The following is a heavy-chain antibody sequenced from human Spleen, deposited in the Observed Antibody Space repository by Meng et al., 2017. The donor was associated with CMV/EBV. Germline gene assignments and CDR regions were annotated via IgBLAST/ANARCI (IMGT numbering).Heavy chain of an antibody. CDR2: ISPGDSDT. J-gene: IGHJ2*01. CDR3: ARGETFYYDNSGTGWYFDL. V-gene: IGHV5-51*01. CDR1: FTSYW. Sequence: FTSYWIGWVRPMPGKGLEWMGIISPGDSDTRYSPSFQGQVSISADKSISAAYLQWSSLKASDTAMYYCARGETFYYDNSGTGWYFDLWGRGTLVTVSS. D-gene: IGHD3-22*01.